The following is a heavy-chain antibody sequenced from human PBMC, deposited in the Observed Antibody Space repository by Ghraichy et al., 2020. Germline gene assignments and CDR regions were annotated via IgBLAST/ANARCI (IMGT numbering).Heavy chain of an antibody. J-gene: IGHJ3*02. D-gene: IGHD2-21*02. CDR1: GGSINNYF. CDR3: ARQENLVIVTAIGHAFDI. CDR2: VSYLGST. Sequence: SETLSLTCTVSGGSINNYFWNWIRQPPGKGLEWIGYVSYLGSTNYNPSLKSRVTISVDTSKNQVSLRLSSVTAADTAVYYCARQENLVIVTAIGHAFDIWGQGTLVSVSS. V-gene: IGHV4-59*08.